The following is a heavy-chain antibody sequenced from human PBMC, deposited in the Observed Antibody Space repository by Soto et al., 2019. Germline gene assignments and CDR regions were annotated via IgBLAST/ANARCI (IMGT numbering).Heavy chain of an antibody. CDR3: AKDRLGGNFDY. CDR1: GFTFSSYA. Sequence: PGGSLRLSCAASGFTFSSYAMSWVRQAPGKGLEWVATISGSGGSTYYADSVKGRFTISRDNSKNTLYLQMNSLRVEDTAVYYCAKDRLGGNFDYWGQGTQVTVSS. V-gene: IGHV3-23*01. CDR2: ISGSGGST. J-gene: IGHJ4*02.